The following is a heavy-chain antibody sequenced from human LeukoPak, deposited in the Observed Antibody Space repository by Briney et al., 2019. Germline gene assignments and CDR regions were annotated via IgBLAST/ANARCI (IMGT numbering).Heavy chain of an antibody. D-gene: IGHD1-20*01. CDR3: ARGLGGITGTKARNWFDP. V-gene: IGHV4-31*03. Sequence: SETLSLTCTVSGGSISSGGYYWSWIRQHPGKGLEWIGYIYYSGSTYYNPSLKSRVTISVDTSKNQFSLKLSSVTAADTAVYYCARGLGGITGTKARNWFDPWGQGTLVTVSS. CDR2: IYYSGST. CDR1: GGSISSGGYY. J-gene: IGHJ5*02.